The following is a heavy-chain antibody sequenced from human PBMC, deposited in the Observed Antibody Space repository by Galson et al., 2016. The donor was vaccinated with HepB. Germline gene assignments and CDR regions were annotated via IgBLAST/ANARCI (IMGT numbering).Heavy chain of an antibody. CDR3: AKYSYGMDV. J-gene: IGHJ6*02. V-gene: IGHV1-69*13. CDR1: GGTFSNYA. D-gene: IGHD1-26*01. Sequence: SVKVSCKASGGTFSNYAINWVRQAPGQGLEWMGGIIPIIGAAKYAQKLQGRVTITADESTNTAYMQLNSLRSEDTAVYYCAKYSYGMDVWGQGTTVTVSS. CDR2: IIPIIGAA.